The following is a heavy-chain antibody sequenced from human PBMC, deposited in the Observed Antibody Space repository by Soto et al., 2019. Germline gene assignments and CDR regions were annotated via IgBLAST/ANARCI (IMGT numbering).Heavy chain of an antibody. J-gene: IGHJ4*02. CDR2: IIPIFGTA. Sequence: GASVKVSCKASGGTFSSYAISWVRQAPGQGLEWMGGIIPIFGTANYAQKFQGRVTITADESTSKAYMELSSLRSEDTAVYYCARGGLEMATMDDGYWGQGTLVTVSS. CDR3: ARGGLEMATMDDGY. D-gene: IGHD5-12*01. V-gene: IGHV1-69*13. CDR1: GGTFSSYA.